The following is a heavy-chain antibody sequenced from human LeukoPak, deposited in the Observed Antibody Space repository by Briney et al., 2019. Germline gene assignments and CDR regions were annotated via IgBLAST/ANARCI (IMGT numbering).Heavy chain of an antibody. D-gene: IGHD6-13*01. Sequence: ASAKVSCKASGYTFTSYGISWVRQAPGQGLEWMGWISAYNGNTNYAQKLQGRVTMTTDTSTSTAYMELRSLRSDDTAVYYCARATPGIAAAGKRGNFDYWGQGTLVTVSS. CDR3: ARATPGIAAAGKRGNFDY. CDR1: GYTFTSYG. V-gene: IGHV1-18*01. J-gene: IGHJ4*02. CDR2: ISAYNGNT.